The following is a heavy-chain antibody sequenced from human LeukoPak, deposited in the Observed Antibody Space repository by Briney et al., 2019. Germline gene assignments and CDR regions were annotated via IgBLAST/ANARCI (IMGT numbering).Heavy chain of an antibody. CDR1: GYTFTGYY. J-gene: IGHJ4*02. V-gene: IGHV1-2*04. Sequence: ASVKVSCKASGYTFTGYYMHWVRQAPGQGLGWMGWINPNSGGTNYAQKFQGWVTMTRDTSISTAYMELSRLRSDDTAVYYCARGGGITMVRVAHGHFDYWGQGTLVTVSS. D-gene: IGHD3-10*01. CDR3: ARGGGITMVRVAHGHFDY. CDR2: INPNSGGT.